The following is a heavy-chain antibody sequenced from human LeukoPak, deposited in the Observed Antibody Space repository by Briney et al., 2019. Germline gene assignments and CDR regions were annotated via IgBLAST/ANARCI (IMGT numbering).Heavy chain of an antibody. CDR2: INSNGGST. CDR1: GFTFASYA. Sequence: GGSLRLSCAASGFTFASYAMTWVRQAPGKGLEWVSAINSNGGSTCYADSVKGRFTISRDNSKNTLFLQMNSLRAEDTAVYYCAKRRDYCSGGSCYSLDYWGQGTLVTVSS. CDR3: AKRRDYCSGGSCYSLDY. D-gene: IGHD2-15*01. J-gene: IGHJ4*02. V-gene: IGHV3-23*01.